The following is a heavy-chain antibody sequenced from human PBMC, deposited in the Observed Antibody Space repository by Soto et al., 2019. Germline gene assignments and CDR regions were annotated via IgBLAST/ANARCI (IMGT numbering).Heavy chain of an antibody. CDR3: TRDAKHLHPGIAAAAFLVDYYYGMDV. J-gene: IGHJ6*02. CDR2: IIPILGIA. V-gene: IGHV1-69*04. CDR1: GGTFSSYA. D-gene: IGHD6-13*01. Sequence: ASVKVSCKASGGTFSSYAISWVRQAPGQGLEWMGRIIPILGIANYAQKFQGRVTITADKSTSTAYMVLSSLRSEDTAVYYCTRDAKHLHPGIAAAAFLVDYYYGMDVWGQGTTVTVSS.